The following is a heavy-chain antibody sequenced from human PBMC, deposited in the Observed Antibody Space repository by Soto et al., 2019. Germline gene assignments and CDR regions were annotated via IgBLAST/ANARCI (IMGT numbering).Heavy chain of an antibody. V-gene: IGHV3-48*01. D-gene: IGHD2-2*01. CDR2: ISSSSSTI. CDR1: GFTFSSYS. J-gene: IGHJ4*02. CDR3: ASGPAAMRDVRPDPSRPLGLF. Sequence: GGSLRLSCAASGFTFSSYSMNWVRQAPGKGLEWVSYISSSSSTIYYADSVKGRFTISRDNAKNSLYLQMNSLRAEDTAVYYCASGPAAMRDVRPDPSRPLGLFWGQGTLVTVSS.